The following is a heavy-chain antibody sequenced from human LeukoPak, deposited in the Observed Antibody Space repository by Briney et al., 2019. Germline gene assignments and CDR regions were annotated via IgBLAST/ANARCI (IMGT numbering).Heavy chain of an antibody. J-gene: IGHJ3*02. CDR3: ASDYGDYGAFDI. V-gene: IGHV1-46*01. Sequence: ASVKVSRKASGYTFTSYYMHWVRQAPGQGLEWMGIINPSGGSTSYAQKFQGRVTMTRDTSTSTVYMELSSLRSEDTAVYYCASDYGDYGAFDIWGQGTMVTVSS. CDR1: GYTFTSYY. D-gene: IGHD4-17*01. CDR2: INPSGGST.